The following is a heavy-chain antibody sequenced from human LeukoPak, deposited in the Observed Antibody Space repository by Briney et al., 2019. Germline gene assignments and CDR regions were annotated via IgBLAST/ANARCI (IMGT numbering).Heavy chain of an antibody. CDR2: ISVRSNYR. D-gene: IGHD3-22*01. Sequence: GGSLRLSCAASGHTFSDFSVNWVRQAPGKGLEWVSSISVRSNYRYYADSVRGRFTTSRDDARDSLFLQMNSLRAEDTAVYFCVRLRRNNDRSGYYYYYDYWGQGTLVTVSS. J-gene: IGHJ4*02. V-gene: IGHV3-21*01. CDR1: GHTFSDFS. CDR3: VRLRRNNDRSGYYYYYDY.